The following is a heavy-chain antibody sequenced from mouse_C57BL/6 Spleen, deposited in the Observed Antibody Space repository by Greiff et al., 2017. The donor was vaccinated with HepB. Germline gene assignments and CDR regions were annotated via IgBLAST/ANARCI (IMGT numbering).Heavy chain of an antibody. CDR1: GYTFTSYW. Sequence: QVHVKQSGTELVKPGASVKLSCKASGYTFTSYWMHWVKQRPGQGLEWIGNINPSNGGTNYNEKFKSKATLTVDKSSSTAYMQLSSLTSEDSAVYYCARVDGYVFDYWGQGTTLTVSS. CDR3: ARVDGYVFDY. V-gene: IGHV1-53*01. J-gene: IGHJ2*01. CDR2: INPSNGGT. D-gene: IGHD2-2*01.